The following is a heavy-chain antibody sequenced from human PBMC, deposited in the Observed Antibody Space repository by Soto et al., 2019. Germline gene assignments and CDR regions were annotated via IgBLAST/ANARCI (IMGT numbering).Heavy chain of an antibody. CDR1: GFTFSSYA. D-gene: IGHD6-19*01. CDR2: ISYDGSNK. CDR3: AREGAEASAENRDYYYYGMDV. Sequence: GGSLRLSCAASGFTFSSYAMHWVRQAPGKGLEWVAVISYDGSNKYYADSVKGRFTISRDNSKNTLYLQMNSLRAEDTAVYYCAREGAEASAENRDYYYYGMDVWGQGTTVTVSS. V-gene: IGHV3-30-3*01. J-gene: IGHJ6*02.